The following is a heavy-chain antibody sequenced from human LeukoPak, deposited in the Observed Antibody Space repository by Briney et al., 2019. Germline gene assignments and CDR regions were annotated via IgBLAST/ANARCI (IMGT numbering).Heavy chain of an antibody. Sequence: GGSLRLSCAASGFTFSSYNMNWVRQAPGKGLEWVSSISPTSSYISYADSVKGRFTISRDNAKNSLYLQMNSLRAEDTAVYYCARHVWPITVTPIRRQGWFDTWGQGTLVTVSS. CDR2: ISPTSSYI. D-gene: IGHD4-17*01. CDR1: GFTFSSYN. J-gene: IGHJ5*02. V-gene: IGHV3-21*01. CDR3: ARHVWPITVTPIRRQGWFDT.